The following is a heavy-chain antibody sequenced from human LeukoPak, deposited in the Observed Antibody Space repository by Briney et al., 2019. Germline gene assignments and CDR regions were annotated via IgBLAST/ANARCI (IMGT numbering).Heavy chain of an antibody. CDR1: GGSISSYY. Sequence: SETLSLTRTVSGGSISSYYWSWIRQPPGKGLEWIGYIYYSGSTNYNPSLKSRVTISVDTSKNQCSLKLSSVTAADTAVYYCARVEHSYGHHIDYWGQGTLVTVSS. CDR2: IYYSGST. CDR3: ARVEHSYGHHIDY. J-gene: IGHJ4*02. V-gene: IGHV4-59*01. D-gene: IGHD5-18*01.